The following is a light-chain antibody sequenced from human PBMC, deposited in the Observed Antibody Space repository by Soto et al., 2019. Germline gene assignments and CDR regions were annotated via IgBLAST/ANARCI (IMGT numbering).Light chain of an antibody. J-gene: IGKJ4*01. Sequence: GARVTITCRASQGINSWLAWYQQKPGKAPKLLFYAASSLQSGVPSRFSGSGSGTQFTLTISSLQPEDVATYYCQQLNAYPLTLGGGTKVDIK. CDR2: AAS. CDR3: QQLNAYPLT. V-gene: IGKV1-12*01. CDR1: QGINSW.